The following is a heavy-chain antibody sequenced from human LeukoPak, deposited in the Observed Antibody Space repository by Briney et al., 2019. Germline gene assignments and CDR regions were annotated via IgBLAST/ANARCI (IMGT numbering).Heavy chain of an antibody. D-gene: IGHD1/OR15-1a*01. J-gene: IGHJ4*02. CDR1: GFTFSSYA. CDR3: TLTTFGVVYYFDY. CDR2: ISYDGINQ. Sequence: GMSLRLSCATSGFTFSSYAMHWVRQAPGKGLEWVALISYDGINQYYADSVKGRFIISRDNSKNTLYLQLNSLRLEDTAVYYCTLTTFGVVYYFDYWGQGTLVTVSS. V-gene: IGHV3-30*04.